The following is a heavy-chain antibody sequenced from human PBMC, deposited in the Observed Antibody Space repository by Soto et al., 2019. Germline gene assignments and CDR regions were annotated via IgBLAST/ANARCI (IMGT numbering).Heavy chain of an antibody. V-gene: IGHV1-18*01. CDR1: GYTFTSYG. Sequence: ASVKVSCKASGYTFTSYGISWVRQAPGQRLEWMGWISACNGNTKYSQKLQGRVTMTTDTSTSTAYMELSSLRSEDTAVYYCARAVAVAADFDYWGQGTLVTVSS. CDR3: ARAVAVAADFDY. CDR2: ISACNGNT. D-gene: IGHD6-19*01. J-gene: IGHJ4*02.